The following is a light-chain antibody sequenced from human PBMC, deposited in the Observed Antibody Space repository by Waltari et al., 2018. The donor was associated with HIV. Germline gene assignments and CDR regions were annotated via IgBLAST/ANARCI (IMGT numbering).Light chain of an antibody. CDR3: SSYTSSSTYV. CDR1: SSTVGGYTY. CDR2: DVS. Sequence: SLLTQPAAVLGSPDPSIPISTPGPSSTVGGYTYVSSYHQHPGTAPKLKIDDVSNQPSGVSNRFSGSKSGNTAPLTSSGLQPEDEADYYCSSYTSSSTYVFGTGTQVTVL. J-gene: IGLJ1*01. V-gene: IGLV2-14*03.